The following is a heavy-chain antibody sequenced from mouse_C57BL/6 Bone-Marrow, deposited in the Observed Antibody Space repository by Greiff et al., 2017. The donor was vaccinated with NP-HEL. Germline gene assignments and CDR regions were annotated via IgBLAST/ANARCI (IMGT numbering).Heavy chain of an antibody. CDR1: GYTFTDYY. V-gene: IGHV1-19*01. CDR3: ARGRLLRY. J-gene: IGHJ2*01. D-gene: IGHD1-1*01. CDR2: INPYNGGT. Sequence: EVKLVESGPVLVKPGASVKMSCKASGYTFTDYYMNWVKQSHGKSLEWIGVINPYNGGTSYNQKFKGKATLTVDKSSSTAYMELNSLTSEDSAVYYCARGRLLRYWGQGTTLTVSS.